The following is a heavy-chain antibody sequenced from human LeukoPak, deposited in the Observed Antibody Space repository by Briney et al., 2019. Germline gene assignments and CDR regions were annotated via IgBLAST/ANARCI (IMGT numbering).Heavy chain of an antibody. V-gene: IGHV4-30-2*01. Sequence: PSETLSLTCAVSGGSISSGGYSWSWIRQPPGKGLEWIGYIYHSGSTYYNPSLKSRVTISVDRSKNQFSLKLSSVTAADTAVYYCARVQGSGGLFARFDYWGQGTLVTVSS. CDR2: IYHSGST. CDR1: GGSISSGGYS. CDR3: ARVQGSGGLFARFDY. J-gene: IGHJ4*02. D-gene: IGHD3-10*01.